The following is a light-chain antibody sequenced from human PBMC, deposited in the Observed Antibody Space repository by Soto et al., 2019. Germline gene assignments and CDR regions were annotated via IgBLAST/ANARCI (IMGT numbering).Light chain of an antibody. J-gene: IGLJ1*01. CDR1: SSDVGGYNY. V-gene: IGLV2-14*01. Sequence: QSVLTQPASVSGSPGQSITISCTGTSSDVGGYNYVSWYQQHPGKAPKLMIYEVSNRPPGVSNRFSGSKSGNTASLTISGLQAEDGADYYCSSYTSSSTLEVFGTGTKVTV. CDR2: EVS. CDR3: SSYTSSSTLEV.